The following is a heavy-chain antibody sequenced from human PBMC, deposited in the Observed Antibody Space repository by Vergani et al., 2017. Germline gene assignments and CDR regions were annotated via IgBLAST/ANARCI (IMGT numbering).Heavy chain of an antibody. CDR1: GYNFTNYY. J-gene: IGHJ4*02. CDR3: ARPHGDIPPPDPRRLDY. CDR2: INPSGGST. Sequence: VLLVQSGAEVKKPGASVRVSRKTSGYNFTNYYIHWVRQAPGQGLEWMGIINPSGGSTTNAQQFQGRLTITRDTSTSTVYMDLSNLRSKDTAVYYCARPHGDIPPPDPRRLDYWGQGTLVTVSS. V-gene: IGHV1-46*03.